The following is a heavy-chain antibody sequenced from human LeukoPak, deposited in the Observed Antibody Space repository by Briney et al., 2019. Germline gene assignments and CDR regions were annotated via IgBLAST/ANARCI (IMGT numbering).Heavy chain of an antibody. V-gene: IGHV1-69*04. D-gene: IGHD3/OR15-3a*01. CDR2: IIPILGIA. CDR1: GGTFSSYA. Sequence: SVKVSCKASGGTFSSYAISWVRQAPGQGLEWMGRIIPILGIANYAQKFQGRVTITADKSTSTAYMELSSLRSEDAAVYYCARDFSWTGDYYYYGMDVWGQGTTVTVSS. J-gene: IGHJ6*02. CDR3: ARDFSWTGDYYYYGMDV.